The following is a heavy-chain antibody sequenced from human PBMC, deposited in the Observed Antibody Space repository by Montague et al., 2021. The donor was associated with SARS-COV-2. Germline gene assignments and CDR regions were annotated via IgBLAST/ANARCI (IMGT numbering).Heavy chain of an antibody. J-gene: IGHJ4*02. D-gene: IGHD2-21*02. Sequence: SGEEVKKSGESLRISCRGSGYDFTRYWISWVRQMPGKGLEWMGRINPADSQTNYSPSFQGQVTISVDKSITTAYLQWSSLKPSDTAIYYCARSQHCGSDCYFAYWGQGSLVTVSS. V-gene: IGHV5-10-1*01. CDR3: ARSQHCGSDCYFAY. CDR1: GYDFTRYW. CDR2: INPADSQT.